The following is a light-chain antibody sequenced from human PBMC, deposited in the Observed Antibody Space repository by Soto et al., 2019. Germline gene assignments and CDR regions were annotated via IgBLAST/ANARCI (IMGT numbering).Light chain of an antibody. CDR3: QQYGSSPRK. Sequence: EIVLTQSPGTLSLSPGERATLSCRASQSVNNNYLAWYQQKPGQAPRLLIYGASSRATGIPDRFSGSGSGTDFTLTIRRLEPEDFAVYYCQQYGSSPRKFGQGTKVEIK. V-gene: IGKV3-20*01. CDR2: GAS. CDR1: QSVNNNY. J-gene: IGKJ1*01.